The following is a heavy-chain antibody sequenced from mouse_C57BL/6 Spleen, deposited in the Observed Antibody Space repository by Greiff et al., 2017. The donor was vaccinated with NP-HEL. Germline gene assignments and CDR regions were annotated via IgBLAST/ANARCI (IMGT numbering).Heavy chain of an antibody. J-gene: IGHJ4*01. D-gene: IGHD1-1*01. CDR3: ARHGGYGSSPYYAMDY. CDR1: GFSLTSYG. V-gene: IGHV2-6-1*01. CDR2: IWSDGST. Sequence: VQLVESGPGLVAPSQSLSITCTVSGFSLTSYGVHWVRQPPGKGLEWLVVIWSDGSTTYNSALKSRLSISKDNSKSQVFLKMNSLQTDDTAMYYCARHGGYGSSPYYAMDYWGQGTSVTVSS.